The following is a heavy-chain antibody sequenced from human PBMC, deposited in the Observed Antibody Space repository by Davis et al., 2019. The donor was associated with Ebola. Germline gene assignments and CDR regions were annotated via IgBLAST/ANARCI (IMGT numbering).Heavy chain of an antibody. CDR3: VRLQQLPPGGAYYYGMDV. CDR2: ISSNGGST. Sequence: GESLKISCSASGFTFSSYAMHWVRQAPGKGLEYVSAISSNGGSTYYADSVKGRFTISRDNSKNTLYLQTSSLRAEDTAVYYCVRLQQLPPGGAYYYGMDVWGQGTTVTVSS. J-gene: IGHJ6*02. D-gene: IGHD6-13*01. CDR1: GFTFSSYA. V-gene: IGHV3-64D*06.